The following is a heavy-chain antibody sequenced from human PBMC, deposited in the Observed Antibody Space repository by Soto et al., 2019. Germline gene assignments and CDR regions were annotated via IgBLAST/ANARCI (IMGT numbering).Heavy chain of an antibody. CDR3: ARGTYRSKTDFDY. J-gene: IGHJ4*02. CDR2: ISSSSGTI. V-gene: IGHV3-11*01. Sequence: GESLKISCAASGFTFSDYYMTGIRQAPGSGLEWVSYISSSSGTISYANSVKGRFTISRDNAQNSLYLQMTSLRAEDTAVYYCARGTYRSKTDFDYWGQGTLVTVSS. D-gene: IGHD6-13*01. CDR1: GFTFSDYY.